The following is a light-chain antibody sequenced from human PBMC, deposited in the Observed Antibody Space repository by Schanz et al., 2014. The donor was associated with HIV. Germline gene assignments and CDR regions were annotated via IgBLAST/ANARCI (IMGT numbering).Light chain of an antibody. CDR3: SSYAGNNNLL. Sequence: QSALTQPPSASGSPGQSVNISCTGTSSDVGGYYYVSWYQQHPGKAPKLMIYEVSERPSGVPDRFSGSKSGNTASLTVSGLQAEDEADYYCSSYAGNNNLLFGGGTKLTVL. J-gene: IGLJ2*01. CDR2: EVS. CDR1: SSDVGGYYY. V-gene: IGLV2-8*01.